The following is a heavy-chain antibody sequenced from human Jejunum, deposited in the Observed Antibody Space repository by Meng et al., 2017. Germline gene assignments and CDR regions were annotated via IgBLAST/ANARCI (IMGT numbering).Heavy chain of an antibody. Sequence: GGSLRLSCAASGFTFSSYAMSWVRQAPGKGLDWVAGISGSGSTPYYPDSVKGRFTISRDNSKNTLYLQMNSLRAEDTALYYCAYGSGSFGSKYYSGMDVWGQGTTVTVSS. D-gene: IGHD3-10*01. V-gene: IGHV3-23*01. J-gene: IGHJ6*02. CDR3: AYGSGSFGSKYYSGMDV. CDR2: ISGSGSTP. CDR1: GFTFSSYA.